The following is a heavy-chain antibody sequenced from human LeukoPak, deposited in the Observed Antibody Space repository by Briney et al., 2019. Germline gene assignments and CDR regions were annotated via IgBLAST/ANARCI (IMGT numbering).Heavy chain of an antibody. CDR1: GGTFSSYA. Sequence: SVKVSCKASGGTFSSYAISWVRQAPGQGLEWMGGIIPIFGTANYAQKFQGRVTITTDESTSTAYMELSSLRSEDTAVYYCARVMKDYYDSSGYYDYWGQGTLVTVSS. D-gene: IGHD3-22*01. CDR2: IIPIFGTA. J-gene: IGHJ4*02. CDR3: ARVMKDYYDSSGYYDY. V-gene: IGHV1-69*05.